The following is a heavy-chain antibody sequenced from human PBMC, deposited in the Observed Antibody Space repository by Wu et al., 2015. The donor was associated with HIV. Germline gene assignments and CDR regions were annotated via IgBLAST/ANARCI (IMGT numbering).Heavy chain of an antibody. V-gene: IGHV1-46*01. Sequence: QVQLVQSRAEVKKPGASVKVSCTAFGYTFINNFLHWVRQAPGQGPEWMGVINPRTDSTTYAQPFEGRFTMTRDTSKNTVYMELSSLRSEDTARYYCARERVDYNSGGYRAHRGYYFDYWARNGWSSSPQ. CDR3: ARERVDYNSGGYRAHRGYYFDY. CDR2: INPRTDST. J-gene: IGHJ4*02. CDR1: GYTFINNF. D-gene: IGHD3-22*01.